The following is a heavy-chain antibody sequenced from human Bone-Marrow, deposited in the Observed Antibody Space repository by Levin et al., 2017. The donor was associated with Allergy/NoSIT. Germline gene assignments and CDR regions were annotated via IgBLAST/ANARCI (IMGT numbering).Heavy chain of an antibody. J-gene: IGHJ4*02. V-gene: IGHV3-9*01. CDR3: AKDIAPYSSGWYGIDY. CDR2: ISWNSGSI. D-gene: IGHD6-19*01. Sequence: PGGSLRLSCAASGFTFDDYAMHWVRQAPGKGLEWVSGISWNSGSIGYADSVKGRFTISRDNAKNSLYLQMNSLRAEDTALYYCAKDIAPYSSGWYGIDYWGQGTLVTVSS. CDR1: GFTFDDYA.